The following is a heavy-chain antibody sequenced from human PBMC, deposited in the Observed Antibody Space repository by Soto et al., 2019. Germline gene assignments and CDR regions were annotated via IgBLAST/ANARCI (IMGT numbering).Heavy chain of an antibody. J-gene: IGHJ4*02. CDR3: VRDVGIAGATSAFDY. Sequence: EVQLVESGGGLVKPGGSLRVSCEASGFSFNTYNMNWVRQAPEKGLEWVSSINGRGNYIYYADSVKGRLTISRDNAKNSLYLQMNSLRVDDTAVYYCVRDVGIAGATSAFDYWGQGTPVTVSS. CDR1: GFSFNTYN. D-gene: IGHD1-26*01. CDR2: INGRGNYI. V-gene: IGHV3-21*06.